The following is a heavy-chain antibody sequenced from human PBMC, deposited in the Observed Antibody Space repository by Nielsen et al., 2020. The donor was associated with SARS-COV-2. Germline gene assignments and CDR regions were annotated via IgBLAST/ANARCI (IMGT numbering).Heavy chain of an antibody. CDR1: GFSFSNFG. CDR3: ASAASSSWKSATV. V-gene: IGHV3-33*01. D-gene: IGHD3-22*01. J-gene: IGHJ6*02. Sequence: LKISCAASGFSFSNFGMHWVRQAPGKGLEWVAFIWYDGTNKYYVDSVRGRFTISRDNSKNTLYLQMNSLRAEDTAVYYCASAASSSWKSATVWGQGTTVTVSS. CDR2: IWYDGTNK.